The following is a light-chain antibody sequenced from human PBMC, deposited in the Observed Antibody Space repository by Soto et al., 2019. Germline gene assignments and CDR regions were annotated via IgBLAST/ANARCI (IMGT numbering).Light chain of an antibody. CDR3: QQSYSTPPT. V-gene: IGKV1-39*01. Sequence: DIRMYKSPSSLSASVGDSVTITCRASQSISSYLNWYHQKPGKAPMLLIYAASSLQSGVPSRFSGSGSGTDFTLTISSLQPEDFATYYCQQSYSTPPTFGQGTLLEI. J-gene: IGKJ5*01. CDR1: QSISSY. CDR2: AAS.